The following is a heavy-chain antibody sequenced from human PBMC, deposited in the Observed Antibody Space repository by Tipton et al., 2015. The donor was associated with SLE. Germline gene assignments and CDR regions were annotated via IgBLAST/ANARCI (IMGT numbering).Heavy chain of an antibody. V-gene: IGHV4-59*01. CDR3: ARDTAEWFFDY. Sequence: TLSLTCTVSGGSISSYYWSWIRQPPGKGLEWIGYIYYSGSTNYNPSLKSRGTISVDTSKNQFSLKLSSVTAADTAVYYCARDTAEWFFDYWGQGTLVTVSS. D-gene: IGHD3-3*01. J-gene: IGHJ4*02. CDR1: GGSISSYY. CDR2: IYYSGST.